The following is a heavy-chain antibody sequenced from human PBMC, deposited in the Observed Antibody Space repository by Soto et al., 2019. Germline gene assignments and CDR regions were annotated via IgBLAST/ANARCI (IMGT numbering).Heavy chain of an antibody. V-gene: IGHV3-74*01. Sequence: GGSLRLSCAASGFPFSHYWMHWVRQTPGKGLVWVSRINPAGTITNYADSGEGRFTISRDNADSALFLQMNSLSAEDTAIYCCTSDTFGHRETWGQGPLVAVSS. D-gene: IGHD3-16*01. CDR1: GFPFSHYW. CDR3: TSDTFGHRET. CDR2: INPAGTIT. J-gene: IGHJ5*02.